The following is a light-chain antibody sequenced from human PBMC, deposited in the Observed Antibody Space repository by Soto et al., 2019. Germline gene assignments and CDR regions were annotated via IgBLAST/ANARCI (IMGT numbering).Light chain of an antibody. J-gene: IGLJ2*01. CDR3: QVWDSSNDHVI. CDR2: YNT. CDR1: NIGSKG. Sequence: SYELTQAPSVSVAPGKTARIPCGGNNIGSKGVHWYQQKPGQAPVLVIYYNTDRPSGIPERFSGSNSGNTATLTISRVEAVDEADYYCQVWDSSNDHVIFGGGTKVTVL. V-gene: IGLV3-21*04.